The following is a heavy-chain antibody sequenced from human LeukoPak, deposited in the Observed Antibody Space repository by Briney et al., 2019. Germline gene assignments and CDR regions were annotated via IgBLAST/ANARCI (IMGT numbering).Heavy chain of an antibody. CDR3: AILSPNLRFGELGNWIDP. J-gene: IGHJ5*02. D-gene: IGHD3-10*01. CDR1: GYTLTELS. Sequence: ASVKVSCKVSGYTLTELSMHWVRQAPGKGLEWMGGFDPEDGETIYAQKFQGRVTMTEDTSTDTAYMELSSLRSEDTAVYYCAILSPNLRFGELGNWIDPWGQGTLVTVSS. V-gene: IGHV1-24*01. CDR2: FDPEDGET.